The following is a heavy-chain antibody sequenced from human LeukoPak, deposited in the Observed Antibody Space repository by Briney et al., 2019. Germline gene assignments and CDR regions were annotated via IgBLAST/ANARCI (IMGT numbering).Heavy chain of an antibody. V-gene: IGHV3-30*02. CDR1: GFSVSSNG. CDR2: IRFDGGNK. Sequence: QSGGSLRLSCAASGFSVSSNGMPWVRQAPGKGLEWVAGIRFDGGNKYYADSVKGRFTISRDNSKNTLYLQMDSLRAEDTAVYYCAKDDPVLMSKLGPWGQGTLVTVSP. CDR3: AKDDPVLMSKLGP. D-gene: IGHD2-8*01. J-gene: IGHJ5*02.